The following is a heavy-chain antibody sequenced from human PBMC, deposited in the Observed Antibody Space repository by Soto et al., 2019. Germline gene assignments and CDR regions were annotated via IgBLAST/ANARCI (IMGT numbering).Heavy chain of an antibody. Sequence: EVQLVESGGGLVKPGGSLRLSCAASGFTFSSYSMNWVRQAPGKGLEWVSSISSSSSYIYYADSVKGRFTISRDNAKNSLYLQMNSLRAEDTAVYDCAREGAVAGHYDYWGQGNLVTVSS. J-gene: IGHJ4*02. V-gene: IGHV3-21*01. CDR1: GFTFSSYS. CDR3: AREGAVAGHYDY. D-gene: IGHD6-19*01. CDR2: ISSSSSYI.